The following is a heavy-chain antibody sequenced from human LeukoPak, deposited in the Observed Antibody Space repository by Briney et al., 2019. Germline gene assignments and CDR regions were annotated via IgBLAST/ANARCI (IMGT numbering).Heavy chain of an antibody. D-gene: IGHD3-16*01. J-gene: IGHJ4*02. CDR3: AGGEGTLTTWPIDY. CDR1: GCTVSSNY. V-gene: IGHV3-66*01. Sequence: GGSLRLSCAASGCTVSSNYMSWVRQAPGKGLEWVSVIYSGGSTYYADSVKGRFTISRDNSKNTLYLQMNSLRAEDTAVYYCAGGEGTLTTWPIDYWGQGTLVTVSS. CDR2: IYSGGST.